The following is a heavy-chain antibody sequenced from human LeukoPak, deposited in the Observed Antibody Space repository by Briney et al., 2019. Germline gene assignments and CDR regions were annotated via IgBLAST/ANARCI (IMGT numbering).Heavy chain of an antibody. CDR1: GYTFSGQY. V-gene: IGHV1-2*02. D-gene: IGHD6-19*01. Sequence: GASVKVSCKASGYTFSGQYMHWVRQAPGQGLEWMGWINPNTGGTNYAQKFQGRVTMTRDTTISTAYMELSRLTSDDTVVYYCASYPRYSSSPPFDYWGQGTLVTVSS. CDR2: INPNTGGT. CDR3: ASYPRYSSSPPFDY. J-gene: IGHJ4*02.